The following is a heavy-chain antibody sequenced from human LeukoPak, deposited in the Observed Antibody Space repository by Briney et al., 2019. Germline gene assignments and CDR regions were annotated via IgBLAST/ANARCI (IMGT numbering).Heavy chain of an antibody. Sequence: SGTLSLTCAVYGGSFSGYYWSWIRQPPGKGLEWIGEINHSGSTNYNPSLKSRVTISVDTSKNQFSLKLSSVTAADTAVYYCASYSSGWYRYFDYWGQGTLVTVSS. CDR3: ASYSSGWYRYFDY. D-gene: IGHD6-19*01. J-gene: IGHJ4*02. CDR2: INHSGST. V-gene: IGHV4-34*01. CDR1: GGSFSGYY.